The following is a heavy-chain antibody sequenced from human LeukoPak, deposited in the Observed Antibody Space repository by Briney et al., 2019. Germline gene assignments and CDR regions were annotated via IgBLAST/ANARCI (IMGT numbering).Heavy chain of an antibody. CDR1: GFTFSSYS. J-gene: IGHJ4*02. Sequence: GGSLRLSCAASGFTFSSYSMNWVRQAPGKGLEWVSYISASTTIIFDADSVKGRFTISRDNANNLLYLQMSSLRAGDTAVYYCARYNGNKFDYWGRGTLVTVSS. CDR2: ISASTTII. CDR3: ARYNGNKFDY. D-gene: IGHD1-26*01. V-gene: IGHV3-48*01.